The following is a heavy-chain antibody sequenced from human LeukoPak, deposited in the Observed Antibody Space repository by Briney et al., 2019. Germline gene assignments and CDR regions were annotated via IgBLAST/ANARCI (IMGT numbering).Heavy chain of an antibody. D-gene: IGHD7-27*01. CDR1: GDSITRNTYH. Sequence: SETLSLTCIVSGDSITRNTYHWGWVRQPPGKGLEWIGTIYYSGSIYYNQSLRGRVALSVDTSKNQSSLKLTSVTAADTAVYYCGRLNTDWGFLFDSWGQGTLVTVSS. CDR2: IYYSGSI. J-gene: IGHJ4*02. CDR3: GRLNTDWGFLFDS. V-gene: IGHV4-39*01.